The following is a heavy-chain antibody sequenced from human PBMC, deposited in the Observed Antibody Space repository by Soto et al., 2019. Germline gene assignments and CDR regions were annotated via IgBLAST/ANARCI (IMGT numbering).Heavy chain of an antibody. CDR3: ATAYCGGDCYSSDIDYYYYGMDV. Sequence: SEPLSLTCTVSGGSISSGGYYWSWIRQHPGKGLEWIGYIYYSGSTYYNPSLKSRVTISVDTSKNQFSLKLSSVTAADTAVYYCATAYCGGDCYSSDIDYYYYGMDVWGQGTTVTVSS. V-gene: IGHV4-31*03. CDR1: GGSISSGGYY. D-gene: IGHD2-21*02. J-gene: IGHJ6*02. CDR2: IYYSGST.